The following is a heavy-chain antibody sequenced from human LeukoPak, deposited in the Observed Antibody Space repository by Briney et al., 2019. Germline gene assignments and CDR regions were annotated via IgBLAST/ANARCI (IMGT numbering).Heavy chain of an antibody. V-gene: IGHV3-23*01. CDR2: ISGSGGST. CDR3: AKVTAAAGISGYDAFDI. D-gene: IGHD6-13*01. Sequence: PGGSLRPSCAASGFTFNSFAMNWVRQAPGKGLEWVSAISGSGGSTYYADSVKGRFTISRDNSKNTLYLQMNSLRAEDTAVYYCAKVTAAAGISGYDAFDIWGQGTMVTVSS. J-gene: IGHJ3*02. CDR1: GFTFNSFA.